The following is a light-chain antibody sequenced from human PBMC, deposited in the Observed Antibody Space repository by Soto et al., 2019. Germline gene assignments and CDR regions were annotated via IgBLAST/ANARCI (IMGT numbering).Light chain of an antibody. V-gene: IGLV1-47*02. CDR3: AAWDDSLRWV. CDR1: SSNIGSNY. CDR2: SNN. Sequence: QAVLTQPPSASGTPGQRVTISCSGSSSNIGSNYVYWYQQLPGTAPKLLIYSNNQRPSGVPDRFSGSKSGTSASLPISGLRSEDEADYYCAAWDDSLRWVFGGGTKLTVL. J-gene: IGLJ3*02.